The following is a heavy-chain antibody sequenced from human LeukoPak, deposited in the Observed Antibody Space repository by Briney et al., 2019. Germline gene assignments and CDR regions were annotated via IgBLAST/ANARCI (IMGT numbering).Heavy chain of an antibody. V-gene: IGHV4-61*01. J-gene: IGHJ5*02. Sequence: SETLSLTCTVSGGSVSSGSYYWSWIRQPPGKGLEWIVYIYYSGSTNYNPSLKSRVTISVDTSKNQFPLKLSSVTAADTAVYYCARGTYSSSSWFDPWGQRTLVTVSS. CDR2: IYYSGST. D-gene: IGHD6-13*01. CDR1: GGSVSSGSYY. CDR3: ARGTYSSSSWFDP.